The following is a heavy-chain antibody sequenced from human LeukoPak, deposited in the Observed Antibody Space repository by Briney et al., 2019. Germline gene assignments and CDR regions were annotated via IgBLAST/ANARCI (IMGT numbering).Heavy chain of an antibody. CDR3: ARGRGGTSPQIDY. J-gene: IGHJ4*02. CDR1: GFTFSSYS. V-gene: IGHV3-48*01. Sequence: PGGSLRLSCAASGFTFSSYSMNWVRQAPGKGLEWVSYISSSSSTIYYADSVKGRFTISRDNAKNSLYLQMNSLRAEDTAVYYCARGRGGTSPQIDYWGQGTLVTVSS. D-gene: IGHD3-16*01. CDR2: ISSSSSTI.